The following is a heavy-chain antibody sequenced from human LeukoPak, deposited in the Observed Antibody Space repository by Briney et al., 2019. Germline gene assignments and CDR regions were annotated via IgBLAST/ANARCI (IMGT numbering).Heavy chain of an antibody. Sequence: GESLKISCKGSGYRFTSYWIGWVRQMPGKGLEWMGIIRPGNSETRYSPSFQGQVTFSVDRSTTTAYLQWSSLKASDTAIYYCARQADGDKPRDYWGQGTLVTASS. D-gene: IGHD5-24*01. CDR1: GYRFTSYW. CDR3: ARQADGDKPRDY. V-gene: IGHV5-51*01. J-gene: IGHJ4*02. CDR2: IRPGNSET.